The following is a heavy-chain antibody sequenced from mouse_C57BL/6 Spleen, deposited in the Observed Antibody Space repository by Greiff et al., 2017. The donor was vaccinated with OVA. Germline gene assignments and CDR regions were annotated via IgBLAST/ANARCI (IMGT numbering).Heavy chain of an antibody. V-gene: IGHV3-6*01. CDR2: ISYDGSN. CDR3: ARTRTTVVAFDY. CDR1: GYSITSGYY. J-gene: IGHJ2*01. D-gene: IGHD1-1*01. Sequence: EVKLQESGPGLVKPSQSLSLTCSVTGYSITSGYYWNWIRQFPGNKLEWMGYISYDGSNNYNPSLKNRISITRDTSKNQFFLKLNSVTTEDTATYYCARTRTTVVAFDYWGQGTTLTVSS.